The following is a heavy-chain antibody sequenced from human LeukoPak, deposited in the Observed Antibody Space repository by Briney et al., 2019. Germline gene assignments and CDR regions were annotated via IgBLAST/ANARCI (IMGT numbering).Heavy chain of an antibody. CDR3: ARRATTERGHSYGLDF. CDR1: GLTVSSNC. V-gene: IGHV3-21*01. CDR2: IGSSGSYI. J-gene: IGHJ4*02. D-gene: IGHD5-18*01. Sequence: GGSLRLSCAASGLTVSSNCMSWVRQAPGKGLEWVSSIGSSGSYIYYADSLTGRFTISRDNAKNSLYLQMNSLRAEDTAMYYCARRATTERGHSYGLDFWGQGTLVTVSS.